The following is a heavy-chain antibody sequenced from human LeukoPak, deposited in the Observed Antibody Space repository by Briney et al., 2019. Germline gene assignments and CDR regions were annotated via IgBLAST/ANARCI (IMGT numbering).Heavy chain of an antibody. CDR2: ISYDGSNK. D-gene: IGHD3-16*02. J-gene: IGHJ4*02. CDR3: TTDRYPY. V-gene: IGHV3-30-3*01. Sequence: GRSLRLSCAASGFTFSSYAMHWVRQAPGKGLEWVAVISYDGSNKYYADSVKGRFTISRDNSKNTLYLQMNSLKTEDTAVYYCTTDRYPYWGQGTLVTVSS. CDR1: GFTFSSYA.